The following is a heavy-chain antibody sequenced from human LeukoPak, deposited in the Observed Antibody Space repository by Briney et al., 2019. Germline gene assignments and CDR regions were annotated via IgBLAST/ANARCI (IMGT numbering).Heavy chain of an antibody. CDR2: IKSDGSST. J-gene: IGHJ4*02. D-gene: IGHD1-26*01. Sequence: GGSLRLSCAASGFTFSSYWMHWVRQVPGKGLVWVSRIKSDGSSTIYADSVKGRFTISRDNAKNTMYLQMNSPRVEDTAVYYCARDFSGIYYLLGFFDYWGQGTLVTVSS. CDR3: ARDFSGIYYLLGFFDY. CDR1: GFTFSSYW. V-gene: IGHV3-74*01.